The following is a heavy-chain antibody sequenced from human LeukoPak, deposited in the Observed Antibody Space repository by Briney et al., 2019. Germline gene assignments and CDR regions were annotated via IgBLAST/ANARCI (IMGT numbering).Heavy chain of an antibody. CDR2: IYYSGST. J-gene: IGHJ5*02. V-gene: IGHV4-39*07. CDR3: ARGDYGSGSYYKWWFDP. Sequence: PSETLSLTCTVSGGSISSSSYYWGWIRQPPGKGLEGIGSIYYSGSTYYNPSLKSRVTISVDTSKNQFSLKLSSVTAADTAVYYCARGDYGSGSYYKWWFDPWGQGTLVTVSS. CDR1: GGSISSSSYY. D-gene: IGHD3-10*01.